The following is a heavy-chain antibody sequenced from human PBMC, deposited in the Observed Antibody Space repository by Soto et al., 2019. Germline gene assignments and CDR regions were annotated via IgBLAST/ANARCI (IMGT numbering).Heavy chain of an antibody. Sequence: PGGSLRLSCAASGFTFSSYAMSWVRQAPGKGLEWVSGISGSGDSTYYADSVKGRFTISRDNSKNTLYLQMNSLRAEDTAVYYCARDGSSSSWYYYYYGMDVWGQGTTVTVSS. CDR3: ARDGSSSSWYYYYYGMDV. CDR1: GFTFSSYA. J-gene: IGHJ6*02. CDR2: ISGSGDST. V-gene: IGHV3-23*01. D-gene: IGHD6-13*01.